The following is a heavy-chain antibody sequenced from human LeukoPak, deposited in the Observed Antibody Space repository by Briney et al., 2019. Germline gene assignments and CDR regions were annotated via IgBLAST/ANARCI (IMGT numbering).Heavy chain of an antibody. D-gene: IGHD3-22*01. J-gene: IGHJ3*02. CDR1: GYSLSSGYY. V-gene: IGHV4-38-2*02. CDR3: ATAMTYYYDSSGYFDAFDI. CDR2: IYHSGST. Sequence: SETLSLTCTVSGYSLSSGYYWGWIRQPPGKGLEWIGSIYHSGSTYYNPSIKRRATISVDTSKNQFSLKLNSVTAADTAVYYCATAMTYYYDSSGYFDAFDIWGQGTMVTVSS.